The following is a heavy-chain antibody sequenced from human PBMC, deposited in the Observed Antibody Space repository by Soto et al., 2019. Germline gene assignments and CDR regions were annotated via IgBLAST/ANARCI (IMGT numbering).Heavy chain of an antibody. CDR3: AKDRYYGSGSHLRSYYYGMDV. V-gene: IGHV3-30*18. J-gene: IGHJ6*02. Sequence: GGSLRLSCAASGFTFSSYGMHWVRQAPGKGLEWVAVISYDGSNKYYADTVKGRFTTSRDNSKNTLYLQMNSLRAEDTAVYYCAKDRYYGSGSHLRSYYYGMDVWGQGTTVTVSS. CDR2: ISYDGSNK. CDR1: GFTFSSYG. D-gene: IGHD3-10*01.